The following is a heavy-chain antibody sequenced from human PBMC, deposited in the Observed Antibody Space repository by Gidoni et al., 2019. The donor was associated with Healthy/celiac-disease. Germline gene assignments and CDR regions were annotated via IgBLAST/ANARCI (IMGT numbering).Heavy chain of an antibody. CDR3: ARVERRHIAADLNFDY. Sequence: QVQLVQSGAEVKKPGASVKVSCKASGYTFTSYGISWVRQAPGQGLEWMGWISAYNGNTNYAQKLQGRVTMTTDTSTSTAYMKLRSLRSDDTAVYYCARVERRHIAADLNFDYWGQGTLVTVSS. V-gene: IGHV1-18*01. D-gene: IGHD6-13*01. CDR2: ISAYNGNT. J-gene: IGHJ4*02. CDR1: GYTFTSYG.